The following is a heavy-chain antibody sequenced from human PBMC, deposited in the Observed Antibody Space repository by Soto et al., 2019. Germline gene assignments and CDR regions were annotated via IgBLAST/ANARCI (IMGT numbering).Heavy chain of an antibody. J-gene: IGHJ4*02. CDR3: AKGPDYDSVAFDY. V-gene: IGHV3-30*18. CDR2: ISYDGSNK. D-gene: IGHD4-17*01. CDR1: GFTFSSYG. Sequence: GGSLRLSCAASGFTFSSYGMHWVRQAPGKGLEWVAVISYDGSNKYYADSVKGRFTISRDNSKNTLYLQMNGPRAEDTAVYYCAKGPDYDSVAFDYWGQGTLVTVSS.